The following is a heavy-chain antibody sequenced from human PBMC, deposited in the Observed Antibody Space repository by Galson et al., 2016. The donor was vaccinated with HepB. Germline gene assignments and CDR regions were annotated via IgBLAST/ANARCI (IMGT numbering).Heavy chain of an antibody. V-gene: IGHV3-23*01. CDR2: ITGSFFRT. CDR3: ARRPGSSGTYYGMDV. J-gene: IGHJ6*02. D-gene: IGHD6-6*01. CDR1: GFTFSSYA. Sequence: SLRLSCAASGFTFSSYAMRWVRQAPGKGLEWVSSITGSFFRTCSADSVTGRFTISRDNSKNTLFLQLTRLRAEDTALYYCARRPGSSGTYYGMDVWGLGTTVTFSS.